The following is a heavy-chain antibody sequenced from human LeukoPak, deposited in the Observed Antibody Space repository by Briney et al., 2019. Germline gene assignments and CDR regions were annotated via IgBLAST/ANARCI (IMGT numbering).Heavy chain of an antibody. CDR3: TRDQMNY. V-gene: IGHV3-53*01. D-gene: IGHD5-24*01. CDR2: IFSNGDA. J-gene: IGHJ4*02. CDR1: EFTLSRNY. Sequence: GGSLRLSCTASEFTLSRNYMLWVRQAPGKGLEWVSLIFSNGDAHYADSVKGRFTISRDTSKNTVSLQMNSLRVEDTAMYYCTRDQMNYWGQGTLVTVSS.